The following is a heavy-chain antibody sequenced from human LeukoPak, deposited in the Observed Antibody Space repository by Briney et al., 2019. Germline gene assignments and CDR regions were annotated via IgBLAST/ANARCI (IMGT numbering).Heavy chain of an antibody. Sequence: GGSLRLSCAASGFTFSRYSMNWVRQAPGKGLDWVALVRDDGSSQKYAATVKGRFTTSRDNSKNTLYLQMNNLRPEDTAVYYCAKDNDFWSGFFDYWGRGTLVTVSS. CDR2: VRDDGSSQ. V-gene: IGHV3-30*02. J-gene: IGHJ4*02. CDR1: GFTFSRYS. D-gene: IGHD3-3*01. CDR3: AKDNDFWSGFFDY.